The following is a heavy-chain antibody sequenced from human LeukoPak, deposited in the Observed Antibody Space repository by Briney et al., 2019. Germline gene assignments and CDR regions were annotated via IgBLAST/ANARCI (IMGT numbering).Heavy chain of an antibody. Sequence: SETLSPTCTVPGASISSYYWSWIRQPPGKGLEWIGYIYYSGSTKYNPSLKSRVTISVDPSKNLFSLELSSVTAADTAVYYCARAPYGDYCDYWGQGTLVTVSS. D-gene: IGHD4-17*01. J-gene: IGHJ4*02. CDR1: GASISSYY. CDR3: ARAPYGDYCDY. CDR2: IYYSGST. V-gene: IGHV4-59*01.